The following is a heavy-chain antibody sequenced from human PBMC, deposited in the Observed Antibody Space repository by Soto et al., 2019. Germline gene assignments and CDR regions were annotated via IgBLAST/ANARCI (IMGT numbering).Heavy chain of an antibody. CDR2: IYHSGVT. J-gene: IGHJ3*02. D-gene: IGHD1-26*01. V-gene: IGHV4-4*02. CDR3: ARDGRYSGSYYPAFDI. CDR1: GGSISTSNW. Sequence: PSETLSLTCVVSGGSISTSNWWSWVRQPPGKGLEWIGEIYHSGVTNYNPSLKSRVTISVDTSKNQFSLKLSSVTAADTAVYYCARDGRYSGSYYPAFDIWGQGTMVTVSS.